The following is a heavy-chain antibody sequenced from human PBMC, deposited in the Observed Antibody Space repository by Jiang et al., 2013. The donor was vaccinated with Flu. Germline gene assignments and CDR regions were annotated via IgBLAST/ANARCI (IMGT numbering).Heavy chain of an antibody. J-gene: IGHJ3*02. CDR3: ARESSYYDSRADHYPFDI. CDR2: INAGNGDT. Sequence: EWMGWINAGNGDTKYSQKFQGRVTITRDTSATTAYMELSSLTSEDTAVYYCARESSYYDSRADHYPFDIWGQGTMITVSS. D-gene: IGHD3-22*01. V-gene: IGHV1-3*01.